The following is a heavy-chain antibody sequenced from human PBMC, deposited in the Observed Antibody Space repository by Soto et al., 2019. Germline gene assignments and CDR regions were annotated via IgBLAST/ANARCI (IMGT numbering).Heavy chain of an antibody. V-gene: IGHV3-53*04. Sequence: EVQLVESGGGLVQPGGSLRLSCAASGFTVSSNYMSWVRQAPGKGLEWVSVIYSGGSTYYADSVKGRFTISRHNSKNTLYLQMNSLRAEDTAVYYCARELRVGANTVDAFDIWGQGTMVTVSS. D-gene: IGHD1-26*01. CDR1: GFTVSSNY. CDR3: ARELRVGANTVDAFDI. J-gene: IGHJ3*02. CDR2: IYSGGST.